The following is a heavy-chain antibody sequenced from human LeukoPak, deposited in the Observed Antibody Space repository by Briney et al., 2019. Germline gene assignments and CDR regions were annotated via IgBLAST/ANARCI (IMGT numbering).Heavy chain of an antibody. J-gene: IGHJ6*02. CDR1: GFTFSSYA. CDR3: AKAGGSGSSILYGMDV. V-gene: IGHV3-30*04. Sequence: PGGSLRLSCAASGFTFSSYAMHWVRQAPGKGLEWVAVISYDGSNKYYADSVKGRFTISRDNSKNTLYLQMNSLRAEDTAVYYCAKAGGSGSSILYGMDVWGQGTTVTVSS. CDR2: ISYDGSNK. D-gene: IGHD3-10*01.